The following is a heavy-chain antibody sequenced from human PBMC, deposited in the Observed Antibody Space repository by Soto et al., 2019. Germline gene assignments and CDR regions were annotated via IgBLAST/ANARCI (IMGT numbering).Heavy chain of an antibody. CDR1: GGSLDTFD. D-gene: IGHD1-20*01. J-gene: IGHJ4*02. V-gene: IGHV4-59*01. Sequence: SETLCLTWTVSGGSLDTFDWTWVRQPPGKGLEWIGYTYSSGSTNYNPSLKSRVTISVDTSKNQFFLTLRSVTAADTATYYCARARYNWNFWGPGALVTVSS. CDR2: TYSSGST. CDR3: ARARYNWNF.